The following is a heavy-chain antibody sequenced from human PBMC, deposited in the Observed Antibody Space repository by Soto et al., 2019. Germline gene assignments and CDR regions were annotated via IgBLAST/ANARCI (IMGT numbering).Heavy chain of an antibody. CDR3: AKLDSYGYIFDY. CDR1: GFTVSSYG. CDR2: ISYDGSNK. V-gene: IGHV3-30*18. J-gene: IGHJ4*02. D-gene: IGHD5-18*01. Sequence: GGPLRLSCAASGFTVSSYGMHWVRQAPGKGLEWVAVISYDGSNKYYADSVKGRFTISRDNSKNTLYLQMNSLRAEDTAVYYCAKLDSYGYIFDYWGQGTLVTVSS.